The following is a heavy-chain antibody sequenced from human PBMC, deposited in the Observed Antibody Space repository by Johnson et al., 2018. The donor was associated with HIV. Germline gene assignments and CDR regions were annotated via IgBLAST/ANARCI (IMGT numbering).Heavy chain of an antibody. V-gene: IGHV3-30-3*01. D-gene: IGHD6-13*01. Sequence: QVQLVESGGGVVQPGRSLRLSCAASGFTFSNYAIHWVRQAPGKGLEWVAVISYDGSNKYYVDSVRGRFTISSANAKNSLYLQMNSLRCEDTAVYYCARGGVYKQFLAFDAFDIWGQGTMVTVSS. J-gene: IGHJ3*02. CDR3: ARGGVYKQFLAFDAFDI. CDR1: GFTFSNYA. CDR2: ISYDGSNK.